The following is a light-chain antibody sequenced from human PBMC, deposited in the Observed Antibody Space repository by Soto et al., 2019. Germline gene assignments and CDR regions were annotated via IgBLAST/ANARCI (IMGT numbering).Light chain of an antibody. J-gene: IGKJ2*01. V-gene: IGKV1-39*01. Sequence: DIQMTQSPSSLSVSVGDRVTITCRASQSISSYLNWYQQKPGKAPKLLIYTSFNLQSGVPSRFSGSGSGTDFTLTISSLQPEDVATYYSQQSYITPYTVGQGTKLEIK. CDR1: QSISSY. CDR2: TSF. CDR3: QQSYITPYT.